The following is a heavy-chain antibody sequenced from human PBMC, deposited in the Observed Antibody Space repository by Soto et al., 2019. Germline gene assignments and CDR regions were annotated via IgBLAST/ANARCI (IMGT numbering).Heavy chain of an antibody. CDR2: IRSKRYGGTP. V-gene: IGHV3-49*04. J-gene: IGHJ4*02. CDR3: TRLPRHPRPAFDY. CDR1: GFTFGDYA. Sequence: GGSLRLSCVASGFTFGDYALSWVRQGPGKGLEWVGFIRSKRYGGTPEYAASVKGRFSISRDDSGNIAYLQMNSLRTEDTAVYFCTRLPRHPRPAFDYWGQGTQVTVSS. D-gene: IGHD2-2*01.